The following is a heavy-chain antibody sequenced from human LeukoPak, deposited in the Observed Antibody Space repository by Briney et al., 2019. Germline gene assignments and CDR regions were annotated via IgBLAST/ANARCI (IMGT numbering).Heavy chain of an antibody. D-gene: IGHD6-13*01. CDR1: GGSISSYY. CDR2: IYTSGST. J-gene: IGHJ4*02. Sequence: SETLSLTCTVSGGSISSYYWSWIRQPAGKGLEWIGRIYTSGSTNYNPSLKSRVTMSVDTSKNQFSLKLSSVTAADTAVYYCARDSAAWRIAAAGYYFDYWGQGTLVTVSS. V-gene: IGHV4-4*07. CDR3: ARDSAAWRIAAAGYYFDY.